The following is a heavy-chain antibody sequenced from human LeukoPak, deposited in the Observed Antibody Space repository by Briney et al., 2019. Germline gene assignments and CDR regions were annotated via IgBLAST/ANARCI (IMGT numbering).Heavy chain of an antibody. CDR3: ARSLFGSGYYLAKDY. CDR2: ISYDGSNK. Sequence: GGSLRLSCAASGFTFSSYAMHWVRQAPGKGLEWVAVISYDGSNKYYADSVKGRFTISRDNSKNTLYLQMNSLRAEDTAVYYCARSLFGSGYYLAKDYWGQGTLVTVSS. V-gene: IGHV3-30-3*01. D-gene: IGHD3-22*01. J-gene: IGHJ4*02. CDR1: GFTFSSYA.